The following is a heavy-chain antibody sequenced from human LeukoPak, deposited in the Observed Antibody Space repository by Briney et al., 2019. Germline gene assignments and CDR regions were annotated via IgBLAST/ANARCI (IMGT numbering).Heavy chain of an antibody. J-gene: IGHJ4*02. CDR3: ARDLGPDCSSTSCYPDY. V-gene: IGHV3-33*01. CDR1: GFTFSSYG. Sequence: GGSLRLSCAASGFTFSSYGMPWVRQAPGKGLEWVAVIWYDGSNKYYADSVKGRFTISRDNSKNTLYLQMNSLRAEDTAVYYCARDLGPDCSSTSCYPDYWGQGTLVTVSS. D-gene: IGHD2-2*01. CDR2: IWYDGSNK.